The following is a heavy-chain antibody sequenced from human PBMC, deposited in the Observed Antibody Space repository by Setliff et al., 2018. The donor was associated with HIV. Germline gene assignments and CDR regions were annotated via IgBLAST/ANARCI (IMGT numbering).Heavy chain of an antibody. J-gene: IGHJ4*02. CDR1: GDSISSDFY. Sequence: TSETLSLTCTVSGDSISSDFYWGWIRQPPGKGLEWIGSIYHSGNTYYMPSLQSRVTISVDMSKNQFSLNLNSVTAADTAVYFCAREARDGYGPLRYYFPSWGQGTLVTVSS. CDR2: IYHSGNT. CDR3: AREARDGYGPLRYYFPS. V-gene: IGHV4-38-2*02. D-gene: IGHD5-12*01.